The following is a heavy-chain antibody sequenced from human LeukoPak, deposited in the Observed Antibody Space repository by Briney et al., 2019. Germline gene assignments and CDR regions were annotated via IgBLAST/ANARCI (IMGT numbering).Heavy chain of an antibody. CDR2: ISSSSSYI. Sequence: GGSLRLSCAASGFTFSSYSMNWVRQAPGKGLEWVSSISSSSSYIYYADSVKGRFTISRDNAKNSLYLQMNSLRAEDTAVYYCARDRPHNWFDPWGQGTLVTVSS. V-gene: IGHV3-21*01. J-gene: IGHJ5*02. CDR3: ARDRPHNWFDP. CDR1: GFTFSSYS.